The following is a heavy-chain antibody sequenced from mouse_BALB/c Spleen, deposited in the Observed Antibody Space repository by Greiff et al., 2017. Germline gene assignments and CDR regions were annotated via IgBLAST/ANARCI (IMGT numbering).Heavy chain of an antibody. CDR3: AREGVTGAFAY. CDR1: GYTFTDYA. Sequence: QVQLQQSGPELVRPGESVKISCKGSGYTFTDYAMHWVKQSHAKSLEWIGVISIYYDNTNYNQQFKGKATMTVDKSSSTAYMELARLTSEDSAIYYGAREGVTGAFAYWGQGTLVTVSA. D-gene: IGHD4-1*01. V-gene: IGHV1-67*01. CDR2: ISIYYDNT. J-gene: IGHJ3*01.